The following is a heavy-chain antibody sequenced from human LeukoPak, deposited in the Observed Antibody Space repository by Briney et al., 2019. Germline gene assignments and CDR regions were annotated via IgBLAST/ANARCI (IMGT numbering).Heavy chain of an antibody. CDR2: IIPILGIA. CDR1: GGTFSSYA. J-gene: IGHJ6*02. CDR3: ATAEGYCSGGSCYNYYYGMDV. D-gene: IGHD2-15*01. V-gene: IGHV1-69*04. Sequence: SVKVSCKPSGGTFSSYAISWVRQAPGQGLEWMGRIIPILGIANYAQKFQGRVTITADKSTSTAYMELSSLRSEDTAVYYCATAEGYCSGGSCYNYYYGMDVWGQGTTVTVSS.